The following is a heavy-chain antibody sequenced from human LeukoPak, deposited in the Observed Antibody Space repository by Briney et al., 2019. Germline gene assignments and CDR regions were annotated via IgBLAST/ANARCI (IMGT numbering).Heavy chain of an antibody. CDR1: GGSISSGSYY. Sequence: SETLSLTCSVSGGSISSGSYYWNWIRQPAGKGLEWIGRIYASGSTNYNPSLKSRVTISVDTSKNQFSLKLTSVTAADTAVYYCARDSTSWDYFNYWGQGTLVTVSS. D-gene: IGHD6-13*01. V-gene: IGHV4-61*02. J-gene: IGHJ4*02. CDR3: ARDSTSWDYFNY. CDR2: IYASGST.